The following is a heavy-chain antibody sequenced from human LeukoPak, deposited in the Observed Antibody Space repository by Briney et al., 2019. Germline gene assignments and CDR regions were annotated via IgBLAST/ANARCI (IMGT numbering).Heavy chain of an antibody. CDR2: ISYDGSNK. CDR1: GFTFSSYG. Sequence: GRSLRLSCAASGFTFSSYGMHWVRQAPGKGLEWVAVISYDGSNKYYADSVKGRFTISRDNSKNTLYLQMNSLRAEDTAVYYCAKNYHYDSSDYYTYYFDYWGQGTLVTVSS. V-gene: IGHV3-30*18. D-gene: IGHD3-22*01. CDR3: AKNYHYDSSDYYTYYFDY. J-gene: IGHJ4*02.